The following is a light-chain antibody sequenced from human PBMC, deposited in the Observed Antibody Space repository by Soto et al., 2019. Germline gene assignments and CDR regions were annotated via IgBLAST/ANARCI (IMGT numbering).Light chain of an antibody. CDR2: SSN. Sequence: QLVLTQPPSASGTPGQRVTIPCSGSSSNIGSHTVNWYQQLPGTAPKLLVYSSNQRPSGVPDRFSGSKSGTSASLAISGLHSEYEADYYCAAWDGSLNGVVFGGGTKLTVL. CDR3: AAWDGSLNGVV. CDR1: SSNIGSHT. V-gene: IGLV1-44*01. J-gene: IGLJ2*01.